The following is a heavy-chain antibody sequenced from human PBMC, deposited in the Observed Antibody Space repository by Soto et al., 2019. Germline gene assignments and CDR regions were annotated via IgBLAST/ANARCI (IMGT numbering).Heavy chain of an antibody. D-gene: IGHD3-3*01. J-gene: IGHJ6*02. CDR1: GFTFSSYG. Sequence: GGSLRLSCAASGFTFSSYGMHWVRQAPGKGLEWVAVIWYDGSNKYYADSVKGRFTISRDNSKNTLYLQMNSLRAEDTAVYYCARDPGGDFWSGYYFIRDYYYGMDVWGQGTTVTVSS. V-gene: IGHV3-33*01. CDR2: IWYDGSNK. CDR3: ARDPGGDFWSGYYFIRDYYYGMDV.